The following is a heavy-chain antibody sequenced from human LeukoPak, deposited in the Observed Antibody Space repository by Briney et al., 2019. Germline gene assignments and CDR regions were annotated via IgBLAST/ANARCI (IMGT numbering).Heavy chain of an antibody. Sequence: ASVKVSCKASGYTFTSYGISWVRQAPGQGLEWMGWISAYNGNTNYAQKLQGRVTMTTDTSTCTAYMELRSLRSDDTAVYYCARDGQGEDIVVVPAAKPLGYWGQGTLVTVSS. D-gene: IGHD2-2*01. V-gene: IGHV1-18*01. CDR2: ISAYNGNT. CDR3: ARDGQGEDIVVVPAAKPLGY. J-gene: IGHJ4*02. CDR1: GYTFTSYG.